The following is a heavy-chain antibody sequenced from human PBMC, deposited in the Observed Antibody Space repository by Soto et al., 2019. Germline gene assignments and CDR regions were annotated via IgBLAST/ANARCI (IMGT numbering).Heavy chain of an antibody. CDR1: GFTFSSYG. V-gene: IGHV3-30*18. D-gene: IGHD2-2*01. CDR3: AKAVGKYCSSTSCYSLTEDY. J-gene: IGHJ4*02. CDR2: ISYDGSNK. Sequence: GGSLRLSCAASGFTFSSYGMHWVRQAPGKGLEWVAVISYDGSNKYYADSVKGRFTISRDNSKNTLFLQMNSLRAEDTAVYYCAKAVGKYCSSTSCYSLTEDYWGQGTLVTVSS.